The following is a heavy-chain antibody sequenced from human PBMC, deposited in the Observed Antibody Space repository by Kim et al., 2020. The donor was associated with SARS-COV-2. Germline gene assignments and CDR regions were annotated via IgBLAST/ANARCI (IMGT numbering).Heavy chain of an antibody. CDR3: ARGEEMVRGGVIE. Sequence: ASVKVSCKASGYTFTSYDINWVRQATGQGLEWMGWMNPNSGNTGYAQKFQGRVTITRNTSISTAYMELSSLRSEDTAMYYCARGEEMVRGGVIEWGQGTLVTVSS. CDR1: GYTFTSYD. V-gene: IGHV1-8*03. D-gene: IGHD3-10*01. CDR2: MNPNSGNT. J-gene: IGHJ4*02.